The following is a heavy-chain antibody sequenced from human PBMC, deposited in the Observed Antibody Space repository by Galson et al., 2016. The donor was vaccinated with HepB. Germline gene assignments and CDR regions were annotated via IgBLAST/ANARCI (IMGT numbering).Heavy chain of an antibody. CDR1: GFTVSSYS. CDR2: ITKSRSTI. D-gene: IGHD1-1*01. CDR3: ARSVEGHFDY. V-gene: IGHV3-48*01. Sequence: SLRLSCAASGFTVSSYSINWVRQAPGKGLEWVSYITKSRSTISYADSVKGRFNISRDNVHNLAFLQMNSLRVEDTAVYYCARSVEGHFDYWGRGTLVTFSS. J-gene: IGHJ4*02.